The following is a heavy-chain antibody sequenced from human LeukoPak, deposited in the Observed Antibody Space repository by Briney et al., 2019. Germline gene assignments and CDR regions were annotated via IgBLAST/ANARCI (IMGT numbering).Heavy chain of an antibody. D-gene: IGHD2-2*01. CDR1: GGSISSSSYY. Sequence: SETLSLTCTVSGGSISSSSYYWGWIRQPPGKGLEWIGSIYYSGSTYYNPSLKSRVTISVDTSKNQFSLKLSSVTAADTAVYYCASRVVPATNYFDYWGQGTLVTVSS. J-gene: IGHJ4*02. CDR3: ASRVVPATNYFDY. V-gene: IGHV4-39*07. CDR2: IYYSGST.